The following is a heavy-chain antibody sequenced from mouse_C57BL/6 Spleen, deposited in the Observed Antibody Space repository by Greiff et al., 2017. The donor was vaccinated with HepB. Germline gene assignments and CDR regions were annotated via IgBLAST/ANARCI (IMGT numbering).Heavy chain of an antibody. CDR2: IDPENGDT. CDR3: TLYYGNYAWFAY. J-gene: IGHJ3*01. Sequence: EVQLQQSGAELVRPGASVKLSCTASGFNIKDDYMHWVKQRPEQGLEWIGWIDPENGDTEYASKFQGKATITADTSSNTAYLQLSSLTSEDTAVYYFTLYYGNYAWFAYWGQGTLVTVSA. CDR1: GFNIKDDY. D-gene: IGHD2-1*01. V-gene: IGHV14-4*01.